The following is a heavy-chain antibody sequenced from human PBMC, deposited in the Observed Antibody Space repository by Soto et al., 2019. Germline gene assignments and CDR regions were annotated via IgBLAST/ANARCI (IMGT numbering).Heavy chain of an antibody. Sequence: SETLSLTCAVYGGSFSGYYWSWIRQPPGKGLEWIGEINHSGSTNYNPSLKSRVTISVDKSKNQFSLKLSSVTAADTAVYYCARAYSYGNRAFDYWGQGTLVTVSS. V-gene: IGHV4-34*01. CDR1: GGSFSGYY. D-gene: IGHD5-18*01. CDR3: ARAYSYGNRAFDY. CDR2: INHSGST. J-gene: IGHJ4*02.